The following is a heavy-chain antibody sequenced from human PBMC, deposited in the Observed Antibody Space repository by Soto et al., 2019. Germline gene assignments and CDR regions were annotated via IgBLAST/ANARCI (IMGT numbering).Heavy chain of an antibody. Sequence: SSETLSLTCTVSGGSVSSGSYYWSWIRQPPGKGLEWIGYIYNSGSTNYNPSLKSRVTISVDTSKNHFSLRMSSVTAADTAVYYCARESGSGSYYFDYWGRGTLVTVSS. CDR1: GGSVSSGSYY. V-gene: IGHV4-61*03. J-gene: IGHJ4*02. D-gene: IGHD3-10*01. CDR3: ARESGSGSYYFDY. CDR2: IYNSGST.